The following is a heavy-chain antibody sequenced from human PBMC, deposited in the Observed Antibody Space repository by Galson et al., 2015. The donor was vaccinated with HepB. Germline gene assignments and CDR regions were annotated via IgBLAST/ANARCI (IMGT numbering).Heavy chain of an antibody. CDR2: ISGSGGST. V-gene: IGHV3-23*01. D-gene: IGHD1-1*01. Sequence: SLRLSCAASGFTFSSYAMSWVRQAPGKGLEWVSAISGSGGSTYYADSVKGRFTISRDNSKNTLYLQMNSLRAEDTAVYYCANWATGTAALNNWFDPWGQGTLVTVSS. J-gene: IGHJ5*02. CDR3: ANWATGTAALNNWFDP. CDR1: GFTFSSYA.